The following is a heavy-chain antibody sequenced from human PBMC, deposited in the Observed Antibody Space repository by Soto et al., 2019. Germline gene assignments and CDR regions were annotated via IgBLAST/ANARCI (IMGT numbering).Heavy chain of an antibody. CDR2: ISGSGGST. CDR1: GFTFSSYA. J-gene: IGHJ4*02. D-gene: IGHD3-3*01. CDR3: AKYDFWSGNTLAPFDY. Sequence: GGSLRLSCAASGFTFSSYAMSWVRQAPGKGLEWVSAISGSGGSTYYADSVKGRFTISRDNSKSTLYLQMNSLRAEYTAVYYCAKYDFWSGNTLAPFDYWGQGTLVTVSS. V-gene: IGHV3-23*01.